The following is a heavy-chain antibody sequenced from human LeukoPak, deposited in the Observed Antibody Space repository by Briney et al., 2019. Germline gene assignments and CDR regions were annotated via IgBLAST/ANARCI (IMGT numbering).Heavy chain of an antibody. Sequence: GGSLRLSCAAYALTFSSYPMSWVRQAPGKGLEWDSAISGVGGSTFYADSVKGRFTNSRDNSKNTLYLQMNGLRAEDTAVYYCAKGGSYYTSSWFDPWGQGTLVTVS. CDR1: ALTFSSYP. CDR2: ISGVGGST. J-gene: IGHJ5*02. D-gene: IGHD3-10*01. V-gene: IGHV3-23*01. CDR3: AKGGSYYTSSWFDP.